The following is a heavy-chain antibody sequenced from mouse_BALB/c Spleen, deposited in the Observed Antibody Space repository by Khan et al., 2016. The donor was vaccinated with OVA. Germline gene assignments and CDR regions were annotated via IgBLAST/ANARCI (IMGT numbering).Heavy chain of an antibody. CDR3: ARDYGSSYYYFDY. Sequence: EVQLQESGPGLVKPSQSLSLTCTVTGYSITSDYAWNWIRQFPGNKLEWMGYISYSGSTSYNPSLKSRTSITRDTSKNQFFLQLNSVTTEDTATYYCARDYGSSYYYFDYWGRGTTLTVSS. CDR2: ISYSGST. CDR1: GYSITSDYA. D-gene: IGHD1-1*01. J-gene: IGHJ2*01. V-gene: IGHV3-2*02.